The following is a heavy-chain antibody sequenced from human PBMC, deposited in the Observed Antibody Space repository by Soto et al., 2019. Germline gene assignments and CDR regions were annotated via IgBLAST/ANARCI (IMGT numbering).Heavy chain of an antibody. V-gene: IGHV4-34*01. CDR1: GGSFSGYY. D-gene: IGHD3-22*01. Sequence: PSETLSLTCAVYGGSFSGYYWSWIRQPPGKGLEWIGEINHSGSTNYNPSLKSRVTISVDTSKNQFSLKLSSVTAAGTAVYYCARAANLNYYDRTYEYYYYGMDVWGQGTTVTVSS. CDR2: INHSGST. J-gene: IGHJ6*02. CDR3: ARAANLNYYDRTYEYYYYGMDV.